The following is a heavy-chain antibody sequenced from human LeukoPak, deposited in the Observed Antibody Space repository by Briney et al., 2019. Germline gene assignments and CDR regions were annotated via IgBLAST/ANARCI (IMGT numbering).Heavy chain of an antibody. CDR2: INPSSNAA. D-gene: IGHD3-10*01. V-gene: IGHV1-2*02. J-gene: IGHJ4*02. CDR1: GYTFSDYT. Sequence: ASVKVSCKTSGYTFSDYTIHWVRQAPGQELEWMGWINPSSNAANYAQRFEGRVSLTRDTSISTADMVLTSLTSDDTGVYYCARSRELLDFDTWGQGTLVSVSS. CDR3: ARSRELLDFDT.